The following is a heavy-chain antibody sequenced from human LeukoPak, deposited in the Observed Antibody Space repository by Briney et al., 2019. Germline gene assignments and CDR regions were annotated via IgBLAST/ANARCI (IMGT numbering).Heavy chain of an antibody. Sequence: PSETLSLTCAVYGGSFSGYYWSWIRQPPGKGLEWIGEINHSGSTNYNPSLKSRVTISVDTSKNQFSLKLSSVTAADTAVYYCARGLMGGVVVVAANHYYFDYWGQGTLVTVSS. J-gene: IGHJ4*02. CDR2: INHSGST. CDR3: ARGLMGGVVVVAANHYYFDY. D-gene: IGHD2-15*01. CDR1: GGSFSGYY. V-gene: IGHV4-34*01.